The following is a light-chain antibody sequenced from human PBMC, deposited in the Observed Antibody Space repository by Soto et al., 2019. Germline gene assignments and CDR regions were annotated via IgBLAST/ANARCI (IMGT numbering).Light chain of an antibody. CDR1: SSNIGADYD. V-gene: IGLV1-40*01. CDR3: LSYYDSLSGSGV. Sequence: QSVLTQPPSVSGAPGLRVTISCTGSSSNIGADYDVHWYQQIPGKAPKLLIYSNNKRPSGVPDRFSGSKSGTSASLAITGLQAEDEADDYCLSYYDSLSGSGVFGGGTKVTVL. CDR2: SNN. J-gene: IGLJ3*02.